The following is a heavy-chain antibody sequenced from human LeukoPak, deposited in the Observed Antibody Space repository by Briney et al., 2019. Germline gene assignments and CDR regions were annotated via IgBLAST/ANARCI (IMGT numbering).Heavy chain of an antibody. CDR2: ISGSSGII. CDR1: GFTFNTYT. Sequence: GGSLRLSCAASGFTFNTYTMNWVHQAPGKGLEWVSYISGSSGIIDYADSVRGRFTISRDNAKNSLYLQMNSLRAEDTAVYYCARAHPVPAAIFDYYYGMDVWGQGTTVTVSS. J-gene: IGHJ6*02. D-gene: IGHD2-2*02. CDR3: ARAHPVPAAIFDYYYGMDV. V-gene: IGHV3-48*01.